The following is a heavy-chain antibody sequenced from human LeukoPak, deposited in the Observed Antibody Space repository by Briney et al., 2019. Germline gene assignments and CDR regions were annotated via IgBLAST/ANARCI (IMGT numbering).Heavy chain of an antibody. V-gene: IGHV4-39*07. Sequence: PSETLSLTCTVSGGSITSSSHYWGWIRQPPGKGLEWIGSIYYSGDTYYNPSLKSRVTISVDTSKSQFSLRLSSVTAADTAVYYCARSGGVGAAKGPGTRVDWFDPWGQGTLVTVSS. CDR1: GGSITSSSHY. CDR2: IYYSGDT. CDR3: ARSGGVGAAKGPGTRVDWFDP. J-gene: IGHJ5*02. D-gene: IGHD6-13*01.